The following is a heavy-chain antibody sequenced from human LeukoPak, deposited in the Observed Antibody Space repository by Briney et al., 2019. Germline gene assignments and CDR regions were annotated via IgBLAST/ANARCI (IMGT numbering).Heavy chain of an antibody. J-gene: IGHJ3*02. V-gene: IGHV3-7*01. CDR2: IDQDGTEG. CDR3: ARNVNAFDI. CDR1: GFTFSKFW. Sequence: GGSLRLSCVASGFTFSKFWMTWVRQAPGKGLEWVANIDQDGTEGYYVSSVRGRFTISRDNAENSLYLQMHSLRGEDTAVYYCARNVNAFDIWGQGTMVTVSS.